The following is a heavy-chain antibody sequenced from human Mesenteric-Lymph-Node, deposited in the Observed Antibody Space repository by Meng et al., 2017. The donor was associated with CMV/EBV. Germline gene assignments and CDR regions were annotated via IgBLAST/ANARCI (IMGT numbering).Heavy chain of an antibody. J-gene: IGHJ4*02. V-gene: IGHV3-30*02. CDR2: IWYDGSKT. Sequence: GESLKISCVASGFTFRSYGLHWARQAPGKGLEWVAVIWYDGSKTYYVDSVKGRFTISRDNSKNTLYLQMNSLRAEDTAVYYCAKDPYVWGSYRLYYFDYWGQGTLVTVSS. D-gene: IGHD3-16*02. CDR3: AKDPYVWGSYRLYYFDY. CDR1: GFTFRSYG.